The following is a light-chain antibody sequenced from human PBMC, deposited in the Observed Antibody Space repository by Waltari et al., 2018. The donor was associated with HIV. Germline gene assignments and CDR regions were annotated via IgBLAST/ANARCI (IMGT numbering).Light chain of an antibody. V-gene: IGLV8-61*01. CDR3: VLYMGSGIWV. CDR1: SGHVSTTSS. CDR2: STN. Sequence: VVTREAYCLVPPGRRVTITRSLNSGHVSTTSSPSWYPQTPGQAPRTLIYSTNTRASGVPDRFSGSILGNKAALTITGAQADDESDYYCVLYMGSGIWVFGGGTKLTVL. J-gene: IGLJ2*01.